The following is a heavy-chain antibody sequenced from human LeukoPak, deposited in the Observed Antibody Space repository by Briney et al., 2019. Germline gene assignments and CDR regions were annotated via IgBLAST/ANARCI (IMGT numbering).Heavy chain of an antibody. CDR2: ISYDGSNK. D-gene: IGHD2-2*01. J-gene: IGHJ4*02. CDR1: GFSPTSYA. Sequence: GRSPRPSCALSGFSPTSYATDWVRPAPDTGLEWVEVISYDGSNKYCADSEKRGFTISRDSSKNTLDRQMSSLIAEDTAVYYCARVLVPYPFDYWGQGTLVTVSS. CDR3: ARVLVPYPFDY. V-gene: IGHV3-30-3*01.